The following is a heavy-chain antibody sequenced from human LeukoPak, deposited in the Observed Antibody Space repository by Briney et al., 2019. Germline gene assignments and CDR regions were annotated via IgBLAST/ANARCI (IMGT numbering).Heavy chain of an antibody. Sequence: PSETLSLTCAVSGGSISSSNWWSWVRQPPGKGLEWIGEIYHSGSTNYNPSLKSRVTISVDKSKNQFSLKLSSVTAADTAVYYCARQGPAARGYYDFWSGYWRREVQKFDYWGQGTLVTVSS. D-gene: IGHD3-3*01. CDR3: ARQGPAARGYYDFWSGYWRREVQKFDY. J-gene: IGHJ4*02. CDR1: GGSISSSNW. V-gene: IGHV4-4*02. CDR2: IYHSGST.